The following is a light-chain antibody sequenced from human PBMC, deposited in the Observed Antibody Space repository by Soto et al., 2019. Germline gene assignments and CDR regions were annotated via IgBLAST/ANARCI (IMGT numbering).Light chain of an antibody. CDR1: QSVSSSF. CDR3: QQYKA. V-gene: IGKV3-20*01. Sequence: EIVLTKSPGTLSLSPGERATLSCRASQSVSSSFLAWYQQKPGQAPRLLIYGASSRATGIPDRFSGSGSGTDFTLTISRLEPEDFAVYYCQQYKAFGPGTKVDIK. J-gene: IGKJ3*01. CDR2: GAS.